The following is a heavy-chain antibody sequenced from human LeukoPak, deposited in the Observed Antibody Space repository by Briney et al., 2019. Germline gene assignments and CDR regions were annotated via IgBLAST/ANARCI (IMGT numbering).Heavy chain of an antibody. Sequence: SGTLSLTCAVSGGSIKSNNWWSWVRQPPGKGLEWIGEINHSGSTNYNPSLKSRVTISVDTSKNQFSLKLSSVTAADTAVYYCARGPNYYGSGSYLSWGQGTLVTVSS. CDR2: INHSGST. V-gene: IGHV4-4*02. CDR1: GGSIKSNNW. J-gene: IGHJ4*02. D-gene: IGHD3-10*01. CDR3: ARGPNYYGSGSYLS.